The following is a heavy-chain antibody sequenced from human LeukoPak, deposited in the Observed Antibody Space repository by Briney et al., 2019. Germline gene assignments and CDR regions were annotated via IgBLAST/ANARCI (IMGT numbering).Heavy chain of an antibody. CDR1: GGSISSYY. CDR2: IYYSGST. J-gene: IGHJ4*02. V-gene: IGHV4-59*01. D-gene: IGHD3-22*01. Sequence: KTSETLSLTCTVSGGSISSYYWSWIRQPPGKGLEWIGYIYYSGSTNYNPSLKSRVTISVETSKNQFSLKLRSVTAADTAVYYCARVTGYMIEDYFDYWGQGTLVTVSS. CDR3: ARVTGYMIEDYFDY.